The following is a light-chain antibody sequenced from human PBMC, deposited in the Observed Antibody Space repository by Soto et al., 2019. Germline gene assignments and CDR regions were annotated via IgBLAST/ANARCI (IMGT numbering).Light chain of an antibody. J-gene: IGLJ1*01. CDR3: SSYTSRSIDDV. Sequence: QSALTQPASVSGSPGQSITISCTGTSSDVGGYNYVSWYQQHPGKAPKLMIYEVSNRPSGVSNRFSGSKSGNTASLTISGLQAEDEAGYYCSSYTSRSIDDVFGTGTKVTVL. V-gene: IGLV2-14*01. CDR1: SSDVGGYNY. CDR2: EVS.